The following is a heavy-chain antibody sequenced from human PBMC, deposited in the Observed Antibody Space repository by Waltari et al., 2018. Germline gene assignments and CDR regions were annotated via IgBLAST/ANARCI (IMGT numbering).Heavy chain of an antibody. Sequence: VLLVEPGGGFVQPGGSLRLSCAASGFTLDTYAMTWVRSAPGKGLEWVSTFSANGGSTYYADSVKGRFTMSKDNSRNTLLLQMDILIAEDTAVYYCAKGHTGPNTDYEIWGQGTMVTVSS. D-gene: IGHD2-8*02. V-gene: IGHV3-23*04. CDR3: AKGHTGPNTDYEI. CDR2: FSANGGST. J-gene: IGHJ3*02. CDR1: GFTLDTYA.